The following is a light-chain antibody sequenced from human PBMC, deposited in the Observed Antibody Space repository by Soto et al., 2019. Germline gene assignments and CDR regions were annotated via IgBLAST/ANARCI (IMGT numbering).Light chain of an antibody. V-gene: IGLV2-14*01. Sequence: QSVLTQPPSASGSPGQSVTISCTGASSDVGGYNYVSWYQQHPGKAPKVMIYDVSNRPSGVSNRFSGSKSGNTASLIISGLQAEDEADYYCSSYTSSSTYVFGTGTKVTVL. CDR1: SSDVGGYNY. CDR2: DVS. J-gene: IGLJ1*01. CDR3: SSYTSSSTYV.